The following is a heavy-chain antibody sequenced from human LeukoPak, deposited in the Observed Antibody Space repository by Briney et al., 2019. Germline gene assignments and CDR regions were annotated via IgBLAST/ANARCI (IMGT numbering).Heavy chain of an antibody. J-gene: IGHJ4*02. CDR3: AKDFWSGYYSGYFDS. V-gene: IGHV3-23*01. Sequence: GGSLRLSCAASGFTFSSYAMSWVRQAPGKGLEWVSAISAGGGSTFYADSVKGRFTISRDNSKHTLYLQMNSLRAEDTAVYYCAKDFWSGYYSGYFDSWGQGTLVTVSS. CDR1: GFTFSSYA. CDR2: ISAGGGST. D-gene: IGHD3-3*01.